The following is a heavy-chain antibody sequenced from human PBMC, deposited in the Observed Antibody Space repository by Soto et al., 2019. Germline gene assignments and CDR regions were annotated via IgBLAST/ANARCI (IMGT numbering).Heavy chain of an antibody. CDR2: IYYSGST. Sequence: PSETLSLTCTVSGGSISSGGYYWSWIHQHPGKGLEWIGYIYYSGSTYYNPSLKSRVTISVDTSKNQFSLKLSSVTAADTAVYYCARDDIAVAGTGLDYWGQGTLVTAPQ. D-gene: IGHD6-19*01. J-gene: IGHJ4*02. CDR1: GGSISSGGYY. CDR3: ARDDIAVAGTGLDY. V-gene: IGHV4-31*03.